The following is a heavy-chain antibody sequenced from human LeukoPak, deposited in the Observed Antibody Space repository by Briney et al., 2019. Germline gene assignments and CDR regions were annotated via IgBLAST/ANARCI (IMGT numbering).Heavy chain of an antibody. V-gene: IGHV3-30-3*01. Sequence: PGGSLRLSCAASGFTFSSYAMHWVRQAPGKGLEWVAVISYDGSNKYYADSVKGRLTISRDNAKDSLYLQLNSLRAEDTSVYYCARGGYNSAFLDSWGQGTLVSVS. D-gene: IGHD6-19*01. CDR3: ARGGYNSAFLDS. CDR2: ISYDGSNK. J-gene: IGHJ4*02. CDR1: GFTFSSYA.